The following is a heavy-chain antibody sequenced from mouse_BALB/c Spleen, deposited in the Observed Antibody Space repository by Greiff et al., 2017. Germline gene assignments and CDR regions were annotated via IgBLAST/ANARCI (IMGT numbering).Heavy chain of an antibody. CDR1: GYAFTNYL. CDR2: INPGSGGT. Sequence: VQLQQSGAELVRPGTSVKVSCKASGYAFTNYLIEWVKQRPGQGLEWIGVINPGSGGTNYNEKFKGKATLTADKSSSTAYMQLSSLTSDDTAVYFCARSSYYAMDYWGQGTSVTVSS. J-gene: IGHJ4*01. V-gene: IGHV1-54*01. CDR3: ARSSYYAMDY.